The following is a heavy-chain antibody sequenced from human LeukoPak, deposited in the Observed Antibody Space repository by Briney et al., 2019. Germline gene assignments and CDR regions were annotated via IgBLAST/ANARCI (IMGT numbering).Heavy chain of an antibody. CDR2: IYYSGST. CDR3: ARDSPKCRAFDL. Sequence: RASEIDSLTCTVSGGSVSRYYWSWIRQPPGKGLEWIGYIYYSGSTNYNPSLKSRVTISVDTSKDHFSLKLSSVTAADTAVYYCARDSPKCRAFDLWGQGTMVTVSS. V-gene: IGHV4-59*02. CDR1: GGSVSRYY. J-gene: IGHJ3*01.